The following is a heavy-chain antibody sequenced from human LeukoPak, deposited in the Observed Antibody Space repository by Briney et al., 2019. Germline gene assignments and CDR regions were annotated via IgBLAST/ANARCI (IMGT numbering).Heavy chain of an antibody. J-gene: IGHJ4*02. CDR1: GGSISSDY. D-gene: IGHD2-15*01. V-gene: IGHV4-59*01. Sequence: SETLSLTCSVSGGSISSDYWSWIRQPPGKGLEWIGYIHYTGSTNYNPSLKSRVTISVDTSKNQFSLKLSSVTAADTAVYYCAREGYCSGGSCYSLYFDYWGQGTLVTVSS. CDR2: IHYTGST. CDR3: AREGYCSGGSCYSLYFDY.